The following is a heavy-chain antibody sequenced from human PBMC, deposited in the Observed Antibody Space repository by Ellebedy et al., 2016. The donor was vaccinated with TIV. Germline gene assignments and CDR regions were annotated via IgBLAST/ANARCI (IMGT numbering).Heavy chain of an antibody. Sequence: PGGSLRLSCAASGLTFSAAWMTRVRQAPGRGLEWVANIKPDGSEKYYVDSVEGRFTISRDNAKNSLYLKMNRLRVEDTAMYYCARDVLRGAADYWGQGTLVTVSS. D-gene: IGHD3-16*01. J-gene: IGHJ4*02. CDR3: ARDVLRGAADY. V-gene: IGHV3-7*01. CDR1: GLTFSAAW. CDR2: IKPDGSEK.